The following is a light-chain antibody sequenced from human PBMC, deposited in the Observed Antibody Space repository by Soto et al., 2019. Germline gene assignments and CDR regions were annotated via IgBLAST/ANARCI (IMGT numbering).Light chain of an antibody. CDR1: SSDVGGYNF. J-gene: IGLJ1*01. V-gene: IGLV2-8*01. Sequence: QSALTQPRSASGSPGQAVTISSTGTSSDVGGYNFVSWYQQHPGKAPKLMVYEVTRRPSGVPDRFSGSKSGNTASLTVSGLQAEDQADYYCCSYAGFNNFYVFGTGTKLTVL. CDR2: EVT. CDR3: CSYAGFNNFYV.